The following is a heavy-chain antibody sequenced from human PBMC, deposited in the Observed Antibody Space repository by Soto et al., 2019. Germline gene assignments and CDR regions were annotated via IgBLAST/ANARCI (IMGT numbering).Heavy chain of an antibody. CDR2: IYHSGST. V-gene: IGHV4-30-2*01. D-gene: IGHD4-17*01. CDR3: ARGMTTVTTFDY. J-gene: IGHJ4*02. Sequence: TLSLTCAVSGGSISSGGYSCNWIRQPPGKGLEWIGYIYHSGSTYYNPSLKSRVTISVGRSKNQFSLKLSSVTAADTAVYYCARGMTTVTTFDYWGQGTLVTVPQ. CDR1: GGSISSGGYS.